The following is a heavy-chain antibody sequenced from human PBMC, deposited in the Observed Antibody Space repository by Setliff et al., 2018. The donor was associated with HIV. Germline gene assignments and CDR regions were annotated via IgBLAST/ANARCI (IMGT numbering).Heavy chain of an antibody. CDR3: ARDVYYYFYMDV. J-gene: IGHJ6*03. CDR1: GDTFSSYA. Sequence: ASVKVSCKASGDTFSSYAISWVRQAPGQGLEWMGRIIPIFGSPNYAQKFQGRVTITADKSTSTAYMELSSLRSEDTDVYYCARDVYYYFYMDVWGKGTTVTVSS. CDR2: IIPIFGSP. V-gene: IGHV1-69*06.